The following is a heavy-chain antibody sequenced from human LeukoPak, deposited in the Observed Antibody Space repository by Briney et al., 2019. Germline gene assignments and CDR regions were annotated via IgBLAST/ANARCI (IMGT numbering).Heavy chain of an antibody. D-gene: IGHD4/OR15-4a*01. CDR1: GFTFSKAW. CDR3: GDVGATPWTPN. Sequence: KTGGSLRLSCVASGFTFSKAWMDWVRQSPGKGLEWVGRIKSNSAGGTTDYAAPVKGRFSISRDDSKNTLYLQMDSLISEDTAVYYCGDVGATPWTPNWGQGTLVTVSS. V-gene: IGHV3-15*01. CDR2: IKSNSAGGTT. J-gene: IGHJ4*02.